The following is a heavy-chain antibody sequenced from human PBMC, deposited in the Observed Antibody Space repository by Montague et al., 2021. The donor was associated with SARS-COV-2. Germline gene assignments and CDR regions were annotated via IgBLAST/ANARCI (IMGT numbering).Heavy chain of an antibody. J-gene: IGHJ6*02. CDR3: ARVGRQQLVRLSGMDV. CDR2: IYYGGST. CDR1: GGSISSSSYD. V-gene: IGHV4-39*07. Sequence: SETLSLTCTVSGGSISSSSYDWGWIRQPPGEGLEWIGSIYYGGSTYYXPSLKSRVTISVDTSKNQFSLKLSSVTAADTAVYYCARVGRQQLVRLSGMDVWGQGTTVTVSS. D-gene: IGHD6-13*01.